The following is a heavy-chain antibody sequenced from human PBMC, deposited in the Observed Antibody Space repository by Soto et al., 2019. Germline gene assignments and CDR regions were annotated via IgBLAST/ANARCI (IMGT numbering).Heavy chain of an antibody. CDR2: IIPIFGTA. D-gene: IGHD5-12*01. V-gene: IGHV1-69*12. Sequence: QVQLVQSGAEVKKPGSSVKVSCKASGGTFSSYAISWVRQAPGQGLEWMGGIIPIFGTANYAQKFQGRVTSTAEESTITAYMELSSLRSEDTAVYYWARDTRGCSGYRYSYDGMDVWGQGTTVTVSS. CDR3: ARDTRGCSGYRYSYDGMDV. CDR1: GGTFSSYA. J-gene: IGHJ6*02.